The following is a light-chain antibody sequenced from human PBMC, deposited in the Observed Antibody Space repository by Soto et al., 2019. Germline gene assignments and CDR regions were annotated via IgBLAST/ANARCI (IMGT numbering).Light chain of an antibody. J-gene: IGLJ1*01. CDR2: DVS. V-gene: IGLV2-14*01. Sequence: QSVLTQPASVSGSPGQSITISCTGTSSDVGGYNYVSWYQQHPGKAPKLMIYDVSNRPSGVSNRFSGSKSGNTASLTISGPQAEDEADYYCSSYTGSSTYFFGLGTKVPVL. CDR1: SSDVGGYNY. CDR3: SSYTGSSTYF.